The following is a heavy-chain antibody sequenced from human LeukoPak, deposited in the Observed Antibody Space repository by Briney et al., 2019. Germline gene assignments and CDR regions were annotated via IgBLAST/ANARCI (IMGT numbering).Heavy chain of an antibody. CDR1: GFTFSSYE. CDR2: ISSSGSTI. CDR3: ARLGPAASGYYFDY. Sequence: GGSLRLSCAASGFTFSSYEMNWVRQAPGKGLEWVSYISSSGSTIYYADSVKGRFTISRDNAKNSLYLQMNSLRAEDTAVYYCARLGPAASGYYFDYWGQGTLVTVSS. J-gene: IGHJ4*02. D-gene: IGHD2-2*01. V-gene: IGHV3-48*03.